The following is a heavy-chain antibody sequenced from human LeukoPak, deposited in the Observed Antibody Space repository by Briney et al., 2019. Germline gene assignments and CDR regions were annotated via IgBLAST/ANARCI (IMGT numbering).Heavy chain of an antibody. V-gene: IGHV4-39*01. J-gene: IGHJ4*02. CDR2: IYYSGST. D-gene: IGHD5-18*01. CDR3: AATGDPWIQLWFF. Sequence: PSETLSLTCTVSGGSISSSSYYWGWIRQPPGKGLEWIGSIYYSGSTYYNPSLKSRVTISVDTSKNQFSLKLSSVTAADTAVYYCAATGDPWIQLWFFWGQGTLVTVSS. CDR1: GGSISSSSYY.